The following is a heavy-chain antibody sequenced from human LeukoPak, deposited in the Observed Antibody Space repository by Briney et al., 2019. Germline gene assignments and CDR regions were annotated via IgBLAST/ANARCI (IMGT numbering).Heavy chain of an antibody. D-gene: IGHD2-15*01. CDR2: INHSGST. V-gene: IGHV4-34*01. CDR3: ARQGSETYEY. J-gene: IGHJ4*02. Sequence: PSGTLSLTCAVYGGSFSGYYWSWIRQPPGKGLEWIGEINHSGSTNYNPSLKSRVTISEDTSKTQFSLKLSSVTAADTAVYYCARQGSETYEYWGQGTLVTVSS. CDR1: GGSFSGYY.